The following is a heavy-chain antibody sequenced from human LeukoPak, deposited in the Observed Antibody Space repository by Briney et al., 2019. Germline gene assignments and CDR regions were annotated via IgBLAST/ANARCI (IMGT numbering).Heavy chain of an antibody. D-gene: IGHD4/OR15-4a*01. V-gene: IGHV3-21*01. CDR1: GFNFRSYH. CDR2: ITSSGNYL. J-gene: IGHJ4*02. CDR3: ARDRVPRYYFDY. Sequence: GGSLRLSCAASGFNFRSYHMTWVRQAPGKGLDWVSSITSSGNYLYYADSVKGRFTISRDNAKNSLYLQMNSLRAEDTAVYYCARDRVPRYYFDYWGQGTLVTVSS.